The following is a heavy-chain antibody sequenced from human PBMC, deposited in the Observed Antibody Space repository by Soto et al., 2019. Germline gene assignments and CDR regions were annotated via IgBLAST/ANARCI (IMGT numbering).Heavy chain of an antibody. CDR3: ARDSKYYGP. Sequence: QVQLVESGGGVVQPGRSLRLSCAASGFTFSSYAMHWVRQAPGKGLEWVAVISYDGSNKYYADSVKGRFTISRDNSKNTLYLQMNSLRAEDTAVYYCARDSKYYGPWGQGTLVTVSS. CDR2: ISYDGSNK. D-gene: IGHD3-10*01. V-gene: IGHV3-30-3*01. J-gene: IGHJ5*02. CDR1: GFTFSSYA.